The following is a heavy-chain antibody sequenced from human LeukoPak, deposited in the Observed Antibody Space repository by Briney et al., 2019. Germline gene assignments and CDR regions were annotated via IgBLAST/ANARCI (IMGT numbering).Heavy chain of an antibody. D-gene: IGHD2/OR15-2a*01. CDR1: GFTINSNY. CDR2: IYSDGNT. V-gene: IGHV3-53*01. CDR3: ARRLGNNRTSGGKDG. Sequence: GGSLRLSCTASGFTINSNYMTWIRQAPGKGLEWVSIIYSDGNTYYADSVKGRFAISRDNPKNTLFLQMTSLRAEDTAVYYCARRLGNNRTSGGKDGWGQGTTVTVSS. J-gene: IGHJ6*02.